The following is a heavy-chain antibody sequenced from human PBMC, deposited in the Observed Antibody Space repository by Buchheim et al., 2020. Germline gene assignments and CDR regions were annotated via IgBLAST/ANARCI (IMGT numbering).Heavy chain of an antibody. Sequence: QITLKESGPTLVKPTQTLTLTCTFSGFSLSTSGVGVGWIRQPPGKALEWLALIYWNDDKRYSPSLKSRLTITKDTSKNKVVRTNTNMDPVDTATYYCEHRVVAARRGYAFDNWSQGT. D-gene: IGHD2-15*01. J-gene: IGHJ3*02. CDR3: EHRVVAARRGYAFDN. CDR1: GFSLSTSGVG. V-gene: IGHV2-5*01. CDR2: IYWNDDK.